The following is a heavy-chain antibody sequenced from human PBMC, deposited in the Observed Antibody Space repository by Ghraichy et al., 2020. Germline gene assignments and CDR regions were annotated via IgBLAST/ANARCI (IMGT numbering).Heavy chain of an antibody. D-gene: IGHD3-10*01. J-gene: IGHJ4*02. CDR3: ARQTMVRGVIPDY. CDR2: IYHSGST. V-gene: IGHV4-38-2*01. Sequence: SETLSLTCAVSGYSISSGYYWGWIRQPPGKGLEWIGSIYHSGSTYYNPSLKSRVTISVDTSKNQFSLKLSSVTAADTAVYYCARQTMVRGVIPDYWGRGTLVTVSS. CDR1: GYSISSGYY.